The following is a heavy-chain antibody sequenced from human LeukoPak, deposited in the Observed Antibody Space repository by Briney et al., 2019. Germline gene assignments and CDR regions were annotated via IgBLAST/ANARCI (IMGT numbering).Heavy chain of an antibody. Sequence: PSETLSLTCTVSGGSISSGGYYWSWIRQHPGKGLEWIGYSYYSGSTYYNPSLKSRVTISVDTSKNQFSLKLSSVTAADTAVYYCARARAENANYYYYYGMDVWGQGTTVTVSS. D-gene: IGHD1-14*01. CDR1: GGSISSGGYY. CDR3: ARARAENANYYYYYGMDV. V-gene: IGHV4-31*03. CDR2: SYYSGST. J-gene: IGHJ6*02.